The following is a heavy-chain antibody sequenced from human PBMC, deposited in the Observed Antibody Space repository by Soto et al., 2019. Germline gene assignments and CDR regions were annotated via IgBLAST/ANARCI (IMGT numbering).Heavy chain of an antibody. J-gene: IGHJ6*03. CDR2: IFYSGST. D-gene: IGHD2-2*01. Sequence: SETLSLTCTVSGDSISNSYYYWGWIRQPPGRGLEWIVSIFYSGSTYYNPPLKSRVTISVDTSKVQFSLKLSSVTAADTAVYYCARHPRYCTSTNCYAYYYYYMDVWGIGTTVTVSS. CDR1: GDSISNSYYY. V-gene: IGHV4-39*01. CDR3: ARHPRYCTSTNCYAYYYYYMDV.